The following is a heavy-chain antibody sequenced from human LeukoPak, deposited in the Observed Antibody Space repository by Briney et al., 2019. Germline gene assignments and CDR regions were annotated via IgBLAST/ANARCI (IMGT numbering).Heavy chain of an antibody. CDR3: ARMTRNFFDY. V-gene: IGHV4-39*01. D-gene: IGHD2-2*01. J-gene: IGHJ4*02. CDR2: FDYTGTT. CDR1: GDSISSSRHY. Sequence: SETLSLTCTVSGDSISSSRHYWGWIRQPPGKGLEWIGTFDYTGTTYYNPSLKSRVTIAVDTSMNQFSLRLNSVTAADTAVYYCARMTRNFFDYWGQGTLVTVSS.